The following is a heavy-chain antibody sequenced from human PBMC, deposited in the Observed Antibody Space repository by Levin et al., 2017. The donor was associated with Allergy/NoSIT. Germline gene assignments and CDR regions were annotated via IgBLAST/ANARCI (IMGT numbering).Heavy chain of an antibody. CDR1: GFTFSSYA. D-gene: IGHD3-10*01. CDR3: AKELYVSGAGLYYYGMDV. J-gene: IGHJ6*02. V-gene: IGHV3-23*01. Sequence: GGSLRLSCAASGFTFSSYAMSWVRQAPGKGLEWVSLISGSGGGTYYADSVKGRFIISRDNSKNTLDLQMNSLRAEDTALYYCAKELYVSGAGLYYYGMDVWGQGTTVTVSS. CDR2: ISGSGGGT.